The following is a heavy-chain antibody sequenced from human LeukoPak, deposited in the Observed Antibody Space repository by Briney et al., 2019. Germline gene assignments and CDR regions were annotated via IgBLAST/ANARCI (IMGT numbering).Heavy chain of an antibody. CDR2: IRSEPYGGTA. Sequence: GGSLRLSCTASGFTFGDYAMSWVRQAPGKGLEWVGFIRSEPYGGTAEYAASVKGRFSISRDDSKRIAYVQMNSLKTEDTAVYYCARNTYSGSYFVDYWGQGTLVTVSS. D-gene: IGHD1-26*01. J-gene: IGHJ4*02. CDR1: GFTFGDYA. CDR3: ARNTYSGSYFVDY. V-gene: IGHV3-49*04.